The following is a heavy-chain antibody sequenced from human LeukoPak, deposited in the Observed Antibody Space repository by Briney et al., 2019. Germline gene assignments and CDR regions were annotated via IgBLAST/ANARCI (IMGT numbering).Heavy chain of an antibody. D-gene: IGHD3-3*01. CDR2: ISGSGGST. J-gene: IGHJ4*02. Sequence: GGSLRLSCAASGSTFSSYAMSWVRQAPGKGLEWVSAISGSGGSTYYADSVKGRFTISRDNSKNTLYLQMNSLRAEDTAVYYCAKAPKGSGYRPSVYWGQGTLVTVSS. CDR1: GSTFSSYA. CDR3: AKAPKGSGYRPSVY. V-gene: IGHV3-23*01.